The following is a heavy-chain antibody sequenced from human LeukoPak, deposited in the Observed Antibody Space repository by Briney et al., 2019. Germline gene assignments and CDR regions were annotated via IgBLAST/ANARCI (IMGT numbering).Heavy chain of an antibody. V-gene: IGHV4/OR15-8*01. D-gene: IGHD1-14*01. Sequence: SSETLSLTCAVSGASIDSHSWWSWVRQPPGKGLEWIGEIYHRGGANYKPSLKSRVTMSVDTSKNHFSLKLTSVTAADTAVYYCAYNRNFALDNWGQGTLVTVSS. CDR1: GASIDSHSW. J-gene: IGHJ4*02. CDR2: IYHRGGA. CDR3: AYNRNFALDN.